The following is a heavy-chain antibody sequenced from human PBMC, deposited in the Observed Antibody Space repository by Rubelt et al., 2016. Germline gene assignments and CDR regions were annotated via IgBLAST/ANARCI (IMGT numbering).Heavy chain of an antibody. V-gene: IGHV3-7*05. CDR1: GFTFSGYW. CDR2: IQPDGNEK. J-gene: IGHJ4*02. CDR3: ARDSDY. Sequence: GGGLVQPGGSLRLSCAASGFTFSGYWMTWVRQSAEKGLEWVAAIQPDGNEKHYVDSVKGRFSVSRDNTKKSMYLQMNSLRAEDTAVYYCARDSDYWGQGTLVTVSS.